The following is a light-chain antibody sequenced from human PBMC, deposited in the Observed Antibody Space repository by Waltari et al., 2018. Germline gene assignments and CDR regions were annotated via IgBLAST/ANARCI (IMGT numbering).Light chain of an antibody. CDR3: QQSYSTPRT. V-gene: IGKV1-39*01. CDR2: AAS. Sequence: DIQMTQSPSSLSASVGDRLTTTCRASQSISSYLNWYQQKPGKAPKLLIYAASSLQSGVPSRFSGSGSGTDFTLTISSLQPEDFATYYCQQSYSTPRTFGQGTKLEIK. J-gene: IGKJ2*01. CDR1: QSISSY.